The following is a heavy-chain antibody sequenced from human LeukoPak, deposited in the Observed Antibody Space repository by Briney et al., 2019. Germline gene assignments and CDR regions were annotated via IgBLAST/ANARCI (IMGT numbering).Heavy chain of an antibody. Sequence: SQTLSLTCAISGDSISSNSAAWNWIRQSPSKGLEWLGRTYYRSKWYNDYAAAVESRIAINPDTSKNQFSLHLNSVTPEDTAVYYCATDSGNYSPYFDQWGQGTLVTVSS. CDR1: GDSISSNSAA. CDR2: TYYRSKWYN. V-gene: IGHV6-1*01. J-gene: IGHJ4*02. D-gene: IGHD1-7*01. CDR3: ATDSGNYSPYFDQ.